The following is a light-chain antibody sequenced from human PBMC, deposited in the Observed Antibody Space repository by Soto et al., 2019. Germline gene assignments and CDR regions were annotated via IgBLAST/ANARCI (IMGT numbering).Light chain of an antibody. CDR2: EVS. CDR3: SSYKSSNTGV. CDR1: RSDVGGYNY. Sequence: QSVLTQPASVSGSPGQSITISCTGTRSDVGGYNYVSWYQQHPGKAPKLMIYEVSNRPSGVSNRFSGSKSGNTASLTISGLQAEDEGDYYCSSYKSSNTGVFGIGTKVTVL. V-gene: IGLV2-14*01. J-gene: IGLJ1*01.